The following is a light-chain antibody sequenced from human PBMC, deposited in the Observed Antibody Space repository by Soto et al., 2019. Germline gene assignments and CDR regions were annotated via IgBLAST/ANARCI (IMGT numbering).Light chain of an antibody. CDR2: EGS. Sequence: QSVLTQPPSASGSPGQSVAISCTGTSSDVGGYNLVSWYQQHPGKAPKLMIYEGSKRPSGVSNRFSGSKSGNTASLTISGLQAEDEADYYCCSYAGSSTDVVFGGGTKLTVL. J-gene: IGLJ2*01. V-gene: IGLV2-23*01. CDR1: SSDVGGYNL. CDR3: CSYAGSSTDVV.